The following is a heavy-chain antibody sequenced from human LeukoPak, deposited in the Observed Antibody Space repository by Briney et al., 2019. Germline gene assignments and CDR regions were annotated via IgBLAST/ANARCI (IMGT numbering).Heavy chain of an antibody. V-gene: IGHV4-61*02. Sequence: PSETLSLTCTVSGGSISSGSYYWSWIRQPAGKGLEWIGRIYTSGSTNYNPSLKSRVTISVDTSKNQFSLKLSSVTAADTAVYYCARDLGGYDFWSGFDYWGQGTLVTVSS. CDR3: ARDLGGYDFWSGFDY. D-gene: IGHD3-3*01. CDR1: GGSISSGSYY. CDR2: IYTSGST. J-gene: IGHJ4*02.